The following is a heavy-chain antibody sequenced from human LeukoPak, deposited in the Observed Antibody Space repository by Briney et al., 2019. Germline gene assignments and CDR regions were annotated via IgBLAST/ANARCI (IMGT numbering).Heavy chain of an antibody. J-gene: IGHJ4*02. V-gene: IGHV3-21*01. CDR2: ISSSSSYI. Sequence: SGGSLRLSCAASGFTFSSYSMNWVRQAPGKGLEWVSSISSSSSYIYYADSVKGRFTISRDNAKNSLYLQMNSLRAEDTAVYYCARAGYFDWRNDYWGQGTLVTVSS. CDR1: GFTFSSYS. CDR3: ARAGYFDWRNDY. D-gene: IGHD3-9*01.